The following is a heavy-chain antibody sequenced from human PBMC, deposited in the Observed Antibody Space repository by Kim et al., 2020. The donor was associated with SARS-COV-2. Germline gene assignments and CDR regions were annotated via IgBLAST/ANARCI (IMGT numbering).Heavy chain of an antibody. D-gene: IGHD3-9*01. CDR2: INPNSGGT. Sequence: ASVKVSCKASGYTFTGYYMHWVRQAPGQGLEWMGWINPNSGGTNYAQKFQGRVTMTRDTSISTAYMELSRLRSDDTAVYYCARDPPKAPLRYFDWLSEGGDYWGQGTLVTVSS. J-gene: IGHJ4*02. V-gene: IGHV1-2*02. CDR1: GYTFTGYY. CDR3: ARDPPKAPLRYFDWLSEGGDY.